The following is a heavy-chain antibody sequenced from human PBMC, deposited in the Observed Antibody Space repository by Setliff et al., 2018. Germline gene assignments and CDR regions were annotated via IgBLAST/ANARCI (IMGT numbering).Heavy chain of an antibody. Sequence: SVKVSCKASGGTFSSYGISWVRQAPGQGLEWMGGTIPMFGTTNYARKFQGRVTIITDESTSTAYMQLSSLGSEDTAVYYCVREGVDSRSSTDYLDYIDVWGKGTTVTVSS. CDR1: GGTFSSYG. D-gene: IGHD3-22*01. CDR3: VREGVDSRSSTDYLDYIDV. CDR2: TIPMFGTT. V-gene: IGHV1-69*05. J-gene: IGHJ6*03.